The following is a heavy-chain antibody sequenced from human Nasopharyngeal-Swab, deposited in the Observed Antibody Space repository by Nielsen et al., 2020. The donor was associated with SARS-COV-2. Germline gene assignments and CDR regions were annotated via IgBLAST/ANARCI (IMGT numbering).Heavy chain of an antibody. CDR3: AKLSVGATSLFDY. D-gene: IGHD1-26*01. J-gene: IGHJ4*02. V-gene: IGHV3-30*18. CDR2: ISYDGSNK. Sequence: GESLKISCAASGFTFSSYGMHWVRQAPGKGLEWVAVISYDGSNKYYADSVKGRFTISRDNSKNTLHLQMNSLRAEDTAVYYCAKLSVGATSLFDYWGQGTLVTVSS. CDR1: GFTFSSYG.